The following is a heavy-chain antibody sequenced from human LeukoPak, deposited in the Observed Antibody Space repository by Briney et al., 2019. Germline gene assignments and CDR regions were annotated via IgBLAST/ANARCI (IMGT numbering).Heavy chain of an antibody. CDR1: GGSISSGSYY. Sequence: SQTLSLTCTVSGGSISSGSYYWGWIRQPPGKGLEWIGSIYYSGSTYYNPSLESRVTISVDTSKNQFSLKLSSVTAADTAVYYCARVPRIAARSCFDYWGQGTLVTVSS. D-gene: IGHD6-6*01. CDR2: IYYSGST. CDR3: ARVPRIAARSCFDY. V-gene: IGHV4-39*07. J-gene: IGHJ4*02.